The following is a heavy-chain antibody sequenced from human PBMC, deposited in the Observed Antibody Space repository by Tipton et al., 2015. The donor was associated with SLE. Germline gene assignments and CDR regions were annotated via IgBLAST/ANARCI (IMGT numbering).Heavy chain of an antibody. Sequence: QSGAEVKKPGASVKVSCKASGYTFTSYDINWVRQATGQGLEWMGWMNPNSGNTGYAQKFQGRVTITRDTSTSTVYMELSSLRSEDTAVYYCARALATANSHFDYWGQGTLVTVSS. CDR3: ARALATANSHFDY. J-gene: IGHJ4*02. CDR2: MNPNSGNT. CDR1: GYTFTSYD. D-gene: IGHD5-24*01. V-gene: IGHV1-8*03.